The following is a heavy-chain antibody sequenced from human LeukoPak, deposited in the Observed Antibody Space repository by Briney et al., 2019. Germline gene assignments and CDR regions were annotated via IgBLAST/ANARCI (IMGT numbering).Heavy chain of an antibody. J-gene: IGHJ4*02. CDR1: GYTFTDYY. CDR2: INPNSGGT. CDR3: ARIGSSHYFDF. Sequence: ASVKVSCKASGYTFTDYYPHWVRQAPGQGLEWMGWINPNSGGTNYAQTFQGRVTMTRDTSITTAYLELSRLRSDDTAVYYCARIGSSHYFDFWGQGTLVTVSS. D-gene: IGHD2-2*01. V-gene: IGHV1-2*02.